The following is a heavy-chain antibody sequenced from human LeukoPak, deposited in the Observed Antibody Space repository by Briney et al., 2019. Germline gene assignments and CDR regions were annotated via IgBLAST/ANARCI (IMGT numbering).Heavy chain of an antibody. CDR3: ARSPEGYGSGSYWVLDY. Sequence: GGSLRLSCAASGFTFSSYAMHWVRQAPGKGLEWVAVISYDGSNKYYADSVKGRFTISRDNSKNTLYLQMNSLRAEDTAVYYCARSPEGYGSGSYWVLDYWGQGTLVTVSS. J-gene: IGHJ4*02. CDR1: GFTFSSYA. CDR2: ISYDGSNK. V-gene: IGHV3-30-3*01. D-gene: IGHD3-10*01.